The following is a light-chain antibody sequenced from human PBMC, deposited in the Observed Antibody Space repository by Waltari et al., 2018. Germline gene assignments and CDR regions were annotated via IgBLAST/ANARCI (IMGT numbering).Light chain of an antibody. CDR3: CSYAGSYTWV. CDR2: DGS. Sequence: QSALTQPRSVSGSPGQSVTISCTGASSDIGGYNSVSWYPHHPGKAPKLMIYDGSKRPSGVSDRFSGSKSGNTASLTISGLQAEDETDYYCCSYAGSYTWVFGGGTKLTVL. V-gene: IGLV2-11*01. CDR1: SSDIGGYNS. J-gene: IGLJ3*02.